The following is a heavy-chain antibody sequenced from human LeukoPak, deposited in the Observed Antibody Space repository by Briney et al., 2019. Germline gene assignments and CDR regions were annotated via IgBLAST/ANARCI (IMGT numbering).Heavy chain of an antibody. V-gene: IGHV1-2*02. D-gene: IGHD1-1*01. J-gene: IGHJ6*02. CDR3: ARGGTGSLGSPHYYYYGMDV. Sequence: ASVEVSCKASGYTFTGYYMHWVRQAPGQGLEWMGWINPNSGGTNYAQKFQGRVTMTRDTSISTAYMELSRLRSGDTAVYYCARGGTGSLGSPHYYYYGMDVWGQGTTVTVSS. CDR1: GYTFTGYY. CDR2: INPNSGGT.